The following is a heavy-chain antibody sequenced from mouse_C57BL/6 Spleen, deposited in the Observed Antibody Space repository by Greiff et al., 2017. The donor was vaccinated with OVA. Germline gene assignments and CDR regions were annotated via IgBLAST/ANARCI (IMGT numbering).Heavy chain of an antibody. CDR2: IDPNRGGT. CDR3: ARDGNFCAY. CDR1: GYTFTSYW. Sequence: QVQLQQPGAELVKPGASVKLSCKASGYTFTSYWMHWVKQRPGRGLEWIGRIDPNRGGTKYNEKFKSKATLTVDTPSSTAYMQLSSLTAEDSAVYYCARDGNFCAYWGQGTRVTVSA. V-gene: IGHV1-72*01. J-gene: IGHJ3*01. D-gene: IGHD2-1*01.